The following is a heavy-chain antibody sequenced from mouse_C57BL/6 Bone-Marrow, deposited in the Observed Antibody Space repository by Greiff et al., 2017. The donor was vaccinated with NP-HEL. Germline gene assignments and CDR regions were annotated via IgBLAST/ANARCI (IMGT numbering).Heavy chain of an antibody. CDR1: GFSLTSYG. J-gene: IGHJ4*01. D-gene: IGHD1-1*01. CDR3: ATIYYYGSTGIYYYAMDY. CDR2: IWRGGST. V-gene: IGHV2-5*01. Sequence: VQVVESGPGLVQPSQSLSITCTVSGFSLTSYGVHWVRQSPGKGLEWLGVIWRGGSTDYNAAFMSRLSITKDNSKSQVFFKMNSLQADDTAIYYCATIYYYGSTGIYYYAMDYWGQGTSVTVSS.